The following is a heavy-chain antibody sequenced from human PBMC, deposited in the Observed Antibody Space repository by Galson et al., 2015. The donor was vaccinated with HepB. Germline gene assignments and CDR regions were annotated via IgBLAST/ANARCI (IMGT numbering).Heavy chain of an antibody. CDR2: ISSSSSTI. V-gene: IGHV3-48*02. D-gene: IGHD3-3*01. CDR1: GITFSSYS. J-gene: IGHJ6*02. Sequence: SLRLSCAASGITFSSYSMNWVRQAPGKGLEWVSYISSSSSTIYYADSVKGRFTISRDNAKNSLYLQMNSLRDEDTAVYYCASRNDFWSGSYYYYYGMDVWGQGTTVTVSS. CDR3: ASRNDFWSGSYYYYYGMDV.